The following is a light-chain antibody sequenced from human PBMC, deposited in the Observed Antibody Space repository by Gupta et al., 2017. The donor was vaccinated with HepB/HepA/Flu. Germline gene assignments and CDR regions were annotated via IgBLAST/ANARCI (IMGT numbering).Light chain of an antibody. CDR1: SSNIGNNF. Sequence: QSVLTQPPSVSAAPGQKVTISCSGSSSNIGNNFVSWYQQLPGTAPKLLIYEDNKRPSGIPDRFSGSKSGTSATLGITGLQTGDEADYYCGTWDSSLSVGNVFGTGTKVTVL. V-gene: IGLV1-51*02. CDR3: GTWDSSLSVGNV. CDR2: EDN. J-gene: IGLJ1*01.